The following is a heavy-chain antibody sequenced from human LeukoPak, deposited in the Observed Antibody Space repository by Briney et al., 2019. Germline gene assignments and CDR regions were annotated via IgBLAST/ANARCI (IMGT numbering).Heavy chain of an antibody. CDR1: GFTFSSYG. J-gene: IGHJ4*02. D-gene: IGHD2-2*01. Sequence: GGSLRLSCAASGFTFSSYGMHWVRQAPGKGLEWVAVISYDGSNKYYADSVKGRFTISRDDSKNTLYLQMNSLRAEDTAVYYCAREAPRYQLDYWGQGTLVTVSS. CDR3: AREAPRYQLDY. CDR2: ISYDGSNK. V-gene: IGHV3-30*03.